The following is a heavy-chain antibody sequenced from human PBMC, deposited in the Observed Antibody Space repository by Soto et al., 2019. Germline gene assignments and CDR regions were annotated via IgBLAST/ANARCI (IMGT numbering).Heavy chain of an antibody. CDR3: ARDQGIPYYYYGLDV. J-gene: IGHJ6*02. Sequence: ASVKVSCKASGYTFTSHSISWVRQAPGQGLEWVGWISTYNGNTNYAQKLQGRLTMTTDTSTSSAYMELRSLTSDDTAMYYCARDQGIPYYYYGLDVWGQGTTVTVS. CDR1: GYTFTSHS. D-gene: IGHD2-2*02. CDR2: ISTYNGNT. V-gene: IGHV1-18*01.